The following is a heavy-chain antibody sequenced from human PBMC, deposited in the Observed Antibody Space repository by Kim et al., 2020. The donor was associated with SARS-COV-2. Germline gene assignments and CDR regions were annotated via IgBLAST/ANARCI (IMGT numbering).Heavy chain of an antibody. CDR3: TTSRGAFDI. CDR1: GFTFGDYA. CDR2: IRSKAYGGTT. D-gene: IGHD3-16*01. J-gene: IGHJ3*02. Sequence: GGSLRLSCTASGFTFGDYAMSWVRQAPGKGLEWVGFIRSKAYGGTTEYAASVKGRFTISRDDSKSIAYLQMNSLKTEDTAVYYCTTSRGAFDIWGQGTMVTVSS. V-gene: IGHV3-49*04.